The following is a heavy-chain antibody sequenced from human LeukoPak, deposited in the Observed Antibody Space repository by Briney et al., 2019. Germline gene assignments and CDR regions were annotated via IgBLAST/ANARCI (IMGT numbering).Heavy chain of an antibody. D-gene: IGHD3-3*01. V-gene: IGHV3-48*03. J-gene: IGHJ5*02. Sequence: PGGSLRLSCAASGFSLDNFEMNWVRQAPGKGLDWVEYVDNDGWATSYYADPVKGRFTITRDDANNSLYPQMDSLTGEDTAVYYCARDLFGWSLDPWGQGTLVSVSS. CDR1: GFSLDNFE. CDR3: ARDLFGWSLDP. CDR2: VDNDGWAT.